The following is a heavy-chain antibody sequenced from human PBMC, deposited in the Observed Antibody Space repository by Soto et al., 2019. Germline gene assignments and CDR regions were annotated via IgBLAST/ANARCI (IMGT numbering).Heavy chain of an antibody. V-gene: IGHV4-59*01. D-gene: IGHD3-3*01. CDR1: GGSISSYY. CDR2: IYYSGST. CDR3: ARNVWDFWSGYYTGWFDP. J-gene: IGHJ5*02. Sequence: SETLSLTCTVSGGSISSYYWSWIRQPPGKGLEWIGYIYYSGSTNYNPSLKSRVTISVDTSKNQFSLKLSSVTAADTAVYYCARNVWDFWSGYYTGWFDPWGQGTLVTVSS.